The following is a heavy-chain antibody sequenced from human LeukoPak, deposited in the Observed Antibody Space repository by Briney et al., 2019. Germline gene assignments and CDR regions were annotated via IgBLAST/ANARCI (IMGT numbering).Heavy chain of an antibody. D-gene: IGHD6-13*01. CDR3: ARRVGIAAAGTEDY. J-gene: IGHJ4*02. Sequence: PSETLSLTCTVSGGSISSSSYYWGWIRQPPGKGLEWIGSIYYSGSTYYNPSLKSRVTISVDTSKNQFSLKLSSVTAADTAVYYCARRVGIAAAGTEDYWGQGTLVTASS. V-gene: IGHV4-39*01. CDR1: GGSISSSSYY. CDR2: IYYSGST.